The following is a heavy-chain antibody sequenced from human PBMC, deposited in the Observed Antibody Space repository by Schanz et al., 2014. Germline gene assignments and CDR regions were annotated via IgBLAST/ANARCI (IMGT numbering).Heavy chain of an antibody. CDR1: GYIFGSHG. J-gene: IGHJ3*02. CDR2: INAHTGNT. D-gene: IGHD1-20*01. V-gene: IGHV1-18*01. CDR3: ARVHIATDHYNSPGAFDI. Sequence: QLMQSGSEVRKPGASVKVSCKASGYIFGSHGMTWVRQAPGQGPELMGWINAHTGNTQYAQKFQGRVSMTRDTVTTTVHLELTKLRTDDTAIYYCARVHIATDHYNSPGAFDIWGQGTRVTVSP.